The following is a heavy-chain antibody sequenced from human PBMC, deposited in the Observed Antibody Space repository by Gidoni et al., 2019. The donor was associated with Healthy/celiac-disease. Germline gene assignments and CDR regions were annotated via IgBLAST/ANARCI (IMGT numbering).Heavy chain of an antibody. CDR2: IWYDGSNK. D-gene: IGHD4-17*01. Sequence: QVQLVESGGGVVQPGRSLRLSCAASGFTFISYGLHWVRQAPGKGLEWVAVIWYDGSNKYYADSVKGRFTISRDNSKNTLYLQMNSLRAEDTAVYYCARANRYGDYKVPYNYGMDVWGQGTTVTVSS. J-gene: IGHJ6*02. CDR3: ARANRYGDYKVPYNYGMDV. CDR1: GFTFISYG. V-gene: IGHV3-33*01.